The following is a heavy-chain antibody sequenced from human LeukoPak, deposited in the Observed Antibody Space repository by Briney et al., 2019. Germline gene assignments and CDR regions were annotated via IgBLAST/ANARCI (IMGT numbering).Heavy chain of an antibody. CDR1: GFTFSSYS. CDR3: ARDIRGGVFDY. V-gene: IGHV3-48*01. Sequence: PGGSLRLSCAASGFTFSSYSMNWVRQAPGKGLEWVSYISSSRSTIYYADSVKGRFTISRDNAKNSLYLQMNSLRAEDTAVYYCARDIRGGVFDYWGQGTLVTVSS. D-gene: IGHD2-2*02. J-gene: IGHJ4*02. CDR2: ISSSRSTI.